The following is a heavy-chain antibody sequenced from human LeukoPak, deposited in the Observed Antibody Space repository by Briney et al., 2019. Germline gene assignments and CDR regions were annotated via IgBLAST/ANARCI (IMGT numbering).Heavy chain of an antibody. CDR3: ATSXKKGGRTVVTPLSXXDX. CDR2: IRYDGSNK. CDR1: GFTFSSYG. V-gene: IGHV3-30*02. D-gene: IGHD4-23*01. J-gene: IGHJ3*01. Sequence: GGSLRLSCAASGFTFSSYGMHWVRQAPGKGLEWVAFIRYDGSNKYYADSVKGRFTISRDNSKNTLYLQMNSLRAEDTAVYYCATSXKKGGRTVVTPLSXXDXXGQGXXVTV.